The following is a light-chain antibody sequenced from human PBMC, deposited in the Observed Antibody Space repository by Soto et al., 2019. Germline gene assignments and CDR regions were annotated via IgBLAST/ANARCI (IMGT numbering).Light chain of an antibody. CDR2: DAS. CDR1: QAITND. CDR3: QQYNYWPRS. J-gene: IGKJ1*01. Sequence: EIVLTQSPGTLSLSPGERAIVSCRASQAITNDYLAWYQQKDGQAPRLLIYDASTRATGIPDKFSGSGSGTEFTLTISTLQSEDFAVYYCQQYNYWPRSFGQGTKVDI. V-gene: IGKV3D-15*01.